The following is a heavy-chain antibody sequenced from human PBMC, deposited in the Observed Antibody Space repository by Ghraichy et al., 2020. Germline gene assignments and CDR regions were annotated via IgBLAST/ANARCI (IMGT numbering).Heavy chain of an antibody. J-gene: IGHJ6*02. CDR2: ISSSSSTI. CDR3: ARDYGSGSYYKTYYYYGMDV. D-gene: IGHD3-10*01. Sequence: GGSLRLSCAASGFTFSSYSMNWVRQAPGKGLEWVSYISSSSSTIYYADSVKGRFTISRDNAKNSLYLQMNSLRDEDTAVYYCARDYGSGSYYKTYYYYGMDVWGQGTTVTVSS. CDR1: GFTFSSYS. V-gene: IGHV3-48*02.